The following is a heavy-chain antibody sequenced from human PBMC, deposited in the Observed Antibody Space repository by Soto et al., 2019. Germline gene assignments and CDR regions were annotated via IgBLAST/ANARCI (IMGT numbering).Heavy chain of an antibody. CDR3: ARATPAGSADF. V-gene: IGHV4-31*03. J-gene: IGHJ4*02. Sequence: SETLSLTCTVYGGSTIRDVSSWSWIRQHPGKGLAVLAYISYSGSSYSNPSLKSRVTISADTSKNQFSLRLTSVTAADTAVYFCARATPAGSADFWGQGTRVT. CDR1: GGSTIRDVSS. D-gene: IGHD2-2*01. CDR2: ISYSGSS.